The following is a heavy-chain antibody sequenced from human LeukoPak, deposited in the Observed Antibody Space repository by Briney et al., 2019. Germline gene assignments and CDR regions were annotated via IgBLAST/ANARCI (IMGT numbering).Heavy chain of an antibody. J-gene: IGHJ3*02. CDR3: ARLRSTVTTLDAFDI. CDR1: GYSFNSNG. V-gene: IGHV1-2*02. D-gene: IGHD4-17*01. CDR2: INPNSGGT. Sequence: GASVKVSCKASGYSFNSNGMNWVRQAPGQGLEWMGWINPNSGGTNYAQKFQGRVTMTRDTSISTAYMELSRLRSDDTAVYYCARLRSTVTTLDAFDIWGQGTTVTVSS.